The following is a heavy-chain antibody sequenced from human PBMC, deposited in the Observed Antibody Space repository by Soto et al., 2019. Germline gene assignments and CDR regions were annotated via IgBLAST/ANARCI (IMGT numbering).Heavy chain of an antibody. V-gene: IGHV1-18*04. CDR3: ARSRAYGSGSYYSPPIYYYYYGMDV. CDR2: ISAYNGNT. CDR1: GYTFTSYG. D-gene: IGHD3-10*01. J-gene: IGHJ6*02. Sequence: ASVKVSCKASGYTFTSYGISWVLQAPGQGLEWMGWISAYNGNTNYAQKLQGRVTMTTDTSTSTAYMELRSLRSDDTAVYYCARSRAYGSGSYYSPPIYYYYYGMDVWGQGTTVTVSS.